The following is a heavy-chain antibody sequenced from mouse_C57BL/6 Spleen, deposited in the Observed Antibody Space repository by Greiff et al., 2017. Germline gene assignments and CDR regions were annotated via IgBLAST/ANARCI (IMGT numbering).Heavy chain of an antibody. CDR3: AGLLAWFAY. Sequence: EVQLQPSGPELVKPGASVKISCKASGSTFPDYYMNWVKQSHGKSLEWIGDINPNNGGTSYNQKFKGKATLTVDKSSSTAYMELRSLTSEDSAVYNCAGLLAWFAYWGQGTLVTVSA. CDR1: GSTFPDYY. V-gene: IGHV1-26*01. J-gene: IGHJ3*01. CDR2: INPNNGGT. D-gene: IGHD2-3*01.